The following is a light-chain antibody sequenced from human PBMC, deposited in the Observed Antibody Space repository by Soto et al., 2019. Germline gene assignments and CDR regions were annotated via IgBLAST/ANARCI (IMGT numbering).Light chain of an antibody. V-gene: IGLV3-21*02. CDR2: DDS. Sequence: SYELTQPPSVSVAPGQTVRVTCGGKNIGSKSVHWYQQKPGQAPVLVVYDDSDRPSWIPERFSGSNSGNTATLTISRVEAGDEADYHCQVWDRTSNHYVFGSGTKLTVL. CDR1: NIGSKS. CDR3: QVWDRTSNHYV. J-gene: IGLJ1*01.